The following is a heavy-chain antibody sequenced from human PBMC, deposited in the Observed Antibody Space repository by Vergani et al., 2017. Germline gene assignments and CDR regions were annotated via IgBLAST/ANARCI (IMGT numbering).Heavy chain of an antibody. CDR1: GFTFSSYG. J-gene: IGHJ4*02. CDR2: IWYDGSNK. CDR3: AKGIVVVVANPGAYDY. Sequence: VQLVESGGGVVQPGRSLRLSCAASGFTFSSYGMHWVRQAPGKGLEWVAVIWYDGSNKYYADSVKGRFTISRVNSKNTLYLQINSLRAEDTAVYYCAKGIVVVVANPGAYDYWGQGTLVTVSS. D-gene: IGHD2-15*01. V-gene: IGHV3-33*06.